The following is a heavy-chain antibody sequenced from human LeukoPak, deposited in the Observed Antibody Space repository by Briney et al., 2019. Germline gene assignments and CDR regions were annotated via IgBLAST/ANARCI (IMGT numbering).Heavy chain of an antibody. V-gene: IGHV3-23*01. CDR1: GFTFSSYA. J-gene: IGHJ4*02. CDR2: ISYSGGST. Sequence: GGSLSLSCAASGFTFSSYAMSWVRQAPGKGLEWVSAISYSGGSTYDADSVKGRFTISRDNSKNTLYLQMNSLRAEDTAVYYCAKDTSIGRYCTNGVCSPFDYWGQGTLVTVSS. D-gene: IGHD2-8*01. CDR3: AKDTSIGRYCTNGVCSPFDY.